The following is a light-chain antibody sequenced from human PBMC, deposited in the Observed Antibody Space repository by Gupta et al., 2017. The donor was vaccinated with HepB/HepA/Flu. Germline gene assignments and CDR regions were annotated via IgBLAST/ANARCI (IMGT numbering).Light chain of an antibody. Sequence: QSALTQPASVSGSPGQSITISCTGTSSDVGAYNYVSWFQQHPGKAPKLMIYEVSKRPSGVSNRFSGYKSGNTASLTNSGLQAEDEADYYCSSYTSSSNWVFGGGTKVNVL. J-gene: IGLJ3*02. CDR3: SSYTSSSNWV. V-gene: IGLV2-14*03. CDR1: SSDVGAYNY. CDR2: EVS.